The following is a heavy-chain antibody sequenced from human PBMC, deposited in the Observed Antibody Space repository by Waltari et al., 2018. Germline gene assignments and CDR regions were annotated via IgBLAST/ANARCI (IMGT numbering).Heavy chain of an antibody. Sequence: QLQLQESGPGLVKPSETLSLTCTVSGGSISSSNWWSWVRQPPGKGLEWIGEIYHSGSTNYNPSLKSRVTISVDTSKNQFSLKLSSVTAADTAVYYCARVSMVQGNAFDIWGQGTMVTVSS. CDR1: GGSISSSNW. CDR3: ARVSMVQGNAFDI. D-gene: IGHD3-10*01. J-gene: IGHJ3*02. V-gene: IGHV4-4*02. CDR2: IYHSGST.